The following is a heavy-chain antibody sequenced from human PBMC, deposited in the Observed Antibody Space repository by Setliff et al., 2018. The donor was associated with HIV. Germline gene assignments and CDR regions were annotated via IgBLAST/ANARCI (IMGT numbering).Heavy chain of an antibody. Sequence: SETLSLTCTVSGGSISSRSYYWSWLRQPTGKGLEWIGRTYTSENTNYNPSFKSRVTISVDVSKNQFYLKLSSVTAADTAVYYCAREYSSSSANWYFDLWGRGTLVTVSS. D-gene: IGHD6-6*01. V-gene: IGHV4-61*02. CDR2: TYTSENT. CDR1: GGSISSRSYY. J-gene: IGHJ2*01. CDR3: AREYSSSSANWYFDL.